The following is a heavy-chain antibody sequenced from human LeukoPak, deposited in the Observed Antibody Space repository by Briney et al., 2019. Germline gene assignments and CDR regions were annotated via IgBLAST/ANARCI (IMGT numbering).Heavy chain of an antibody. CDR1: GGSISSYY. D-gene: IGHD3-22*01. Sequence: SETLSLTCTVSGGSISSYYWSWIRQPPGKGLEWIGYIYYSGNTNYNPSLKSRVTISVDTSKKQISLKLSSVTAADTAMYYCARLLRKGYDSSGYYMDYWGQGTLVTVSS. J-gene: IGHJ4*02. CDR2: IYYSGNT. CDR3: ARLLRKGYDSSGYYMDY. V-gene: IGHV4-59*08.